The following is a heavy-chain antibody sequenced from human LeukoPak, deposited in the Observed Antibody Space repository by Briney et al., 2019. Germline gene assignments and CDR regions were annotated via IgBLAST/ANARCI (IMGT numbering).Heavy chain of an antibody. D-gene: IGHD1-26*01. CDR1: GGSFSGYY. CDR3: ARHHRWELLRANWFDP. Sequence: PSETLSLTCAVYGGSFSGYYWSWIRQPPGKGLEWIGEINHSGSTNYNPPLKSRVTISVDTSKNQFSLKLSSVTAADTAVYYCARHHRWELLRANWFDPWGQGTLVTVSS. CDR2: INHSGST. J-gene: IGHJ5*02. V-gene: IGHV4-34*01.